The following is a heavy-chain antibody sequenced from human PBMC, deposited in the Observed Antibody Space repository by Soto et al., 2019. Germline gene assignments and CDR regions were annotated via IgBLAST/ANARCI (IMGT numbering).Heavy chain of an antibody. CDR1: GFTFSSYA. Sequence: GGSLRLSCAASGFTFSSYAMHWVRQAPGKGLEWVAVISYDGSNKYYADSVKGRFTISRDNSKNTLYLQMNSLRAEDTAVYYCARARIAVAVPYYYGMDVWGQGTTVTVSS. J-gene: IGHJ6*02. CDR3: ARARIAVAVPYYYGMDV. D-gene: IGHD6-19*01. CDR2: ISYDGSNK. V-gene: IGHV3-30-3*01.